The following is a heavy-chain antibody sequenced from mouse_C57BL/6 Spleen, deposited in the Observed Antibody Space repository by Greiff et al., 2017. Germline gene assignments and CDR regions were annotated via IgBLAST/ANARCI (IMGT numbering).Heavy chain of an antibody. CDR3: ARGYGSSHWYFDV. V-gene: IGHV14-3*01. CDR2: IDPANGNT. Sequence: VHVKQSVAELVRPGASVKLSCTASGFNIKNTYMHWVKQRPEQGLEWIGRIDPANGNTKYAPKFQGKATITADTSSNTAYLQLSSLTSEDTAIYYCARGYGSSHWYFDVWGTGTTVTVSS. J-gene: IGHJ1*03. CDR1: GFNIKNTY. D-gene: IGHD1-1*01.